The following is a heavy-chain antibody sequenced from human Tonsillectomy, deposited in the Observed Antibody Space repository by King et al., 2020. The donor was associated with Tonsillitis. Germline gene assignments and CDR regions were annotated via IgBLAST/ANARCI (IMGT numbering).Heavy chain of an antibody. V-gene: IGHV3-74*01. CDR2: INPAGTNI. Sequence: EVQLVESGGGLIQPGGSLRLSCAASGFAFNTYWMFWVRQGPGKGLEWVSRINPAGTNIRYADSVTGHFTLSRDNAQNTLFLQLSSLRAEDTAVYYCAREFWGAGDYWGQGAQVIVSS. CDR3: AREFWGAGDY. D-gene: IGHD3-16*01. J-gene: IGHJ4*02. CDR1: GFAFNTYW.